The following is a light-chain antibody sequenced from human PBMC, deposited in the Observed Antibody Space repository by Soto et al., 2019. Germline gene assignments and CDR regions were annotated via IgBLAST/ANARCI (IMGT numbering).Light chain of an antibody. CDR2: GAS. Sequence: MVLTQSPGTLSLSPGGRGSLSCRASQSVSKNYLAWYKQKPGQAPXXLIYGASNRATGIPDRLSGSGSGTDFTLTISRLEPEDFAVYYCQQYGSSGTFGQGTKVDIK. CDR3: QQYGSSGT. CDR1: QSVSKNY. J-gene: IGKJ1*01. V-gene: IGKV3-20*01.